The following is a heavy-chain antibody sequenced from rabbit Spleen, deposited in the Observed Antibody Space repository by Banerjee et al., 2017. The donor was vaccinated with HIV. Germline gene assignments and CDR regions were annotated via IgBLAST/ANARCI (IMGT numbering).Heavy chain of an antibody. CDR1: GVSFSGDSY. CDR3: ARDNPIYDWSNDL. CDR2: ILGDSSGST. Sequence: QSLEESGGDLVKPGASLTLTCIASGVSFSGDSYMCWVRQAPGKGLEWIACILGDSSGSTYYANWAKGRFTISKTSSTTVTLQLTSLTAADTATYFCARDNPIYDWSNDLWGPGTLVTVS. D-gene: IGHD2-1*01. V-gene: IGHV1S40*01. J-gene: IGHJ4*01.